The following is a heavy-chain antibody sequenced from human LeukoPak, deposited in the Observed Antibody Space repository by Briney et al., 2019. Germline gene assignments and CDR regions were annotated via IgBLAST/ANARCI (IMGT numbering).Heavy chain of an antibody. J-gene: IGHJ5*02. CDR2: IYSTGTN. CDR3: ARVGGNSESYGWFGP. V-gene: IGHV4-4*07. Sequence: SETLSLTCTVSGGSISGYYCTWIRQSAGKGLERIRHIYSTGTNNYNPSLRSRVTLSVDTSKNQFSLKLRSVTAADTAVYYCARVGGNSESYGWFGPWGQGSLVTVSS. CDR1: GGSISGYY. D-gene: IGHD4-23*01.